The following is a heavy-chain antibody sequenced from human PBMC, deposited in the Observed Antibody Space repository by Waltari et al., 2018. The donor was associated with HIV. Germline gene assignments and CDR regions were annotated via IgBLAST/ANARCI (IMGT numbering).Heavy chain of an antibody. CDR3: ARQMTFYDALDI. Sequence: QVQLVQSGAEVRKPGASVKVSCKTSGYTFTDYYIHWVRQAPGQGPEWMGWIYPNSGDTHFAEKFQGRVTLTRDTSSRTAYVEVSNLRSDDTAVYYCARQMTFYDALDIWGQGTMVSVSS. J-gene: IGHJ3*02. CDR2: IYPNSGDT. CDR1: GYTFTDYY. V-gene: IGHV1-2*02.